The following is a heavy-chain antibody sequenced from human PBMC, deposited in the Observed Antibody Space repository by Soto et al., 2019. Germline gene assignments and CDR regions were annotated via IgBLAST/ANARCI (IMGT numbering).Heavy chain of an antibody. CDR2: IYPGDSDT. CDR3: ARIPSGYVDY. Sequence: GQALKISCKGSGYSFSSYWIGWVRQIPGKGLEWMGIIYPGDSDTRYSPSFQGQVTISADKSISTAYLQWSSLKASDTAMYYCARIPSGYVDYWGQGTLVTVSS. CDR1: GYSFSSYW. V-gene: IGHV5-51*01. J-gene: IGHJ4*02. D-gene: IGHD1-26*01.